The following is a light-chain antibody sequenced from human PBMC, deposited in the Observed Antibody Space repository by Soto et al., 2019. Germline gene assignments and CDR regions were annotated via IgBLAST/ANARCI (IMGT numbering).Light chain of an antibody. Sequence: EIVLTQSPGTLSLSPGERATLSSRASQSVSSSYLAWYQQTHGQPPRLLIYGASSRDTGIPDRFSGSGPGTDFTLTISRLEPEDFEVYYCQQYGSSPGTFGQGTKVDIK. J-gene: IGKJ1*01. CDR3: QQYGSSPGT. CDR2: GAS. CDR1: QSVSSSY. V-gene: IGKV3-20*01.